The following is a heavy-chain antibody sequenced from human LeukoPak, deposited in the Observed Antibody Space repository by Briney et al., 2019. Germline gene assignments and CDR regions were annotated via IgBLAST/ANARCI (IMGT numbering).Heavy chain of an antibody. Sequence: SETLSLTCTVSGGSISSYYWSWIRQPPGKGLEWIGYIYYSGSTNYNPSLKSRVTISVDTSKNQFSLKLSSMTAADTAVYYCARENSSSSRAFDYWGQGTLVTVSS. V-gene: IGHV4-59*12. CDR3: ARENSSSSRAFDY. CDR2: IYYSGST. CDR1: GGSISSYY. J-gene: IGHJ4*02. D-gene: IGHD6-6*01.